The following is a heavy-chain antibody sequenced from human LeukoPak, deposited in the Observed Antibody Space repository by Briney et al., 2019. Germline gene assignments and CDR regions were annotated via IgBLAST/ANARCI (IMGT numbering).Heavy chain of an antibody. J-gene: IGHJ5*02. CDR3: ARCSSSSCYHWFDP. CDR1: GYTFTGYY. D-gene: IGHD2-2*01. CDR2: INPNSGGT. V-gene: IGHV1-2*06. Sequence: ASVKVSCKASGYTFTGYYLHWVGQAPGQGVEGMGRINPNSGGTDYAQKFQGRVTITRDTSISPAYMELSRLRSDDTAMYYCARCSSSSCYHWFDPWGQGTLVTVSS.